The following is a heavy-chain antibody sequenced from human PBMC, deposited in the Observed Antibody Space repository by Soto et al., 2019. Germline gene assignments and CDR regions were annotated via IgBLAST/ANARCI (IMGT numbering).Heavy chain of an antibody. CDR3: AREERKGSSGDYGMDV. Sequence: SQTLSLTCAISGDSVSSNSAAWNWIRQSPSRGLEWLGRTYYRSKWYNDYAVPVKSRITINPDTSKNQFSLQLNSVTPEDTAVYYCAREERKGSSGDYGMDVWGQGTTVTVSS. J-gene: IGHJ6*02. V-gene: IGHV6-1*01. CDR1: GDSVSSNSAA. CDR2: TYYRSKWYN. D-gene: IGHD6-6*01.